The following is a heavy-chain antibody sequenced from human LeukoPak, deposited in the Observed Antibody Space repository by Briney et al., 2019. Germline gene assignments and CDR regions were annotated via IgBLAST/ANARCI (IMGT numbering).Heavy chain of an antibody. CDR3: AKVSYFTFDY. V-gene: IGHV3-11*04. CDR1: GFTFGDYY. Sequence: GVLRLSCAASGFTFGDYYMYWIRQAPGEGPEWVSYISDSGSTIHYADSVKGRFTISRDNAKNTLYLQMNSLRAEDTALYYCAKVSYFTFDYWGQGTLVTVSS. CDR2: ISDSGSTI. D-gene: IGHD2/OR15-2a*01. J-gene: IGHJ4*02.